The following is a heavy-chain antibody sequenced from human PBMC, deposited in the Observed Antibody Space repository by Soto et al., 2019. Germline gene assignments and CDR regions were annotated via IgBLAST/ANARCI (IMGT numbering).Heavy chain of an antibody. V-gene: IGHV1-8*01. CDR1: GYTFTSYD. CDR2: MNPNSGNT. Sequence: ASVKVSCKASGYTFTSYDINWVRQATGQGLEWMGWMNPNSGNTGYAQKFQGRVTMTRNTSISTAYMELSSLRSEDTAVYYCAKDIYCSGGSCYYDVFDIWGQGTMVTVSS. J-gene: IGHJ3*02. D-gene: IGHD2-15*01. CDR3: AKDIYCSGGSCYYDVFDI.